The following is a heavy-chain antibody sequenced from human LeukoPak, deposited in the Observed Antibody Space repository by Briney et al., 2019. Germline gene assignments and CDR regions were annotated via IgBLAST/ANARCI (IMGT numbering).Heavy chain of an antibody. CDR2: ISSSGSTI. D-gene: IGHD3-22*01. V-gene: IGHV3-48*03. CDR1: GFTFSSCE. CDR3: ARGGYYYAVFDY. Sequence: QPGGSLRLSCAASGFTFSSCEMNWVRQAPGKGLEWVSYISSSGSTIYYADSVKGRFTISRDNAKNSLYLQMNSLRAEDTAVYYCARGGYYYAVFDYWGQGTLVTVSS. J-gene: IGHJ4*02.